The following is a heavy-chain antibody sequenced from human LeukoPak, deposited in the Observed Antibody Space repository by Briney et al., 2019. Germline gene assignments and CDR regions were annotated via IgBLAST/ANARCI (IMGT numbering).Heavy chain of an antibody. CDR3: ARSLSDSSGYYYAYDH. J-gene: IGHJ4*02. V-gene: IGHV4-39*01. Sequence: SETLSLTCTVSGGSISTTSYYWGWIRQPPRKGLEWIGNMYYTGSTYYNPSLKSRVTISEDTSKNQFSLKLTSVTAADTAIYYCARSLSDSSGYYYAYDHWGQGTLVTVSS. CDR1: GGSISTTSYY. D-gene: IGHD3-22*01. CDR2: MYYTGST.